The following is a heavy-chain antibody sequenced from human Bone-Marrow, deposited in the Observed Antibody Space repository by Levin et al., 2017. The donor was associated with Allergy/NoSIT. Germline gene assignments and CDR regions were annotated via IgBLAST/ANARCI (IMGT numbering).Heavy chain of an antibody. CDR2: IYWDADK. CDR1: GFSLSTSGVG. CDR3: AHRQEGTGGVCSPRYCSGGSCYFDAFDS. V-gene: IGHV2-5*02. Sequence: SGPTLVKPTQTLTLTCTFSGFSLSTSGVGVGWIRQPPGKALEWLALIYWDADKRYSPSLKSRLTITKDTSKNQVVLTMTNMDPVDTATYYCAHRQEGTGGVCSPRYCSGGSCYFDAFDSWGQGTMVTVSS. D-gene: IGHD2-15*01. J-gene: IGHJ3*02.